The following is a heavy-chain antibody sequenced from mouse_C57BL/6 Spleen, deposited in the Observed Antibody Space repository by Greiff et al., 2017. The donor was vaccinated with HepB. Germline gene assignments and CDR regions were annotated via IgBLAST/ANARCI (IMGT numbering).Heavy chain of an antibody. CDR3: ARGELTEVFYYAMDY. Sequence: EVQRVESGGGLVKPGGSLKLSCAASGFTFSDYGMHWVRQAPEKGLEWVAYISSGSSTIYYADTVKGRFTISRDNAKNTLFLQMTSLRSEDTAMYYCARGELTEVFYYAMDYWGQGTSVTVAS. D-gene: IGHD4-1*01. CDR2: ISSGSSTI. V-gene: IGHV5-17*01. CDR1: GFTFSDYG. J-gene: IGHJ4*01.